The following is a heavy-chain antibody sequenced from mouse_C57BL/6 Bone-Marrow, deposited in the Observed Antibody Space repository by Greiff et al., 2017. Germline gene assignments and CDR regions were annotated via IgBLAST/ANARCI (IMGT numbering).Heavy chain of an antibody. CDR3: ARGGYYYAMDY. V-gene: IGHV1-66*01. CDR2: IYPGSGNT. CDR1: GYSFTSYY. Sequence: VQLKESGPELVKPGAPVKISCKASGYSFTSYYIHWVKQRPGQGLEWIGWIYPGSGNTKYNEKFKGKATLTADTSSSTAYMQLSSLTSEDSAVYYCARGGYYYAMDYWGQGTSVTVSS. J-gene: IGHJ4*01.